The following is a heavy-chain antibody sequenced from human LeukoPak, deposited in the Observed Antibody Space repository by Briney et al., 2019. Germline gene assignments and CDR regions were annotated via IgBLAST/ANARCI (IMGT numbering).Heavy chain of an antibody. Sequence: GGSLRLSCAASGFTFSSYAMHWVRQAQGKGLEWVAVISYDGSNKYYADSVKGRFTISRDNSKNTLYLQMNSLRAEDTAVYYCARARTTMIVVVITLDYWGQGTLVTVSS. V-gene: IGHV3-30-3*01. CDR1: GFTFSSYA. J-gene: IGHJ4*02. CDR3: ARARTTMIVVVITLDY. CDR2: ISYDGSNK. D-gene: IGHD3-22*01.